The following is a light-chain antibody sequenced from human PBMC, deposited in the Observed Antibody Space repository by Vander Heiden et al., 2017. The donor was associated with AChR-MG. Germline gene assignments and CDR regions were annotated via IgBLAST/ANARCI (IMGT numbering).Light chain of an antibody. V-gene: IGKV1-9*01. J-gene: IGKJ4*01. CDR1: QDSSNC. Sequence: IQLTQSPSPLSASVGDRVTITCRASQDSSNCLAWYQQKPGKAPKLLIYADSTLQSGVPSRFSGSGSGADFTLTISSLQPEDFATYYCQQLNSFPRTFGGGTKVEIK. CDR2: ADS. CDR3: QQLNSFPRT.